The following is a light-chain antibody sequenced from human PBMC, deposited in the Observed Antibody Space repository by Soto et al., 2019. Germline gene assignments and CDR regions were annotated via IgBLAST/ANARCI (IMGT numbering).Light chain of an antibody. CDR1: QSVSSSY. J-gene: IGKJ3*01. CDR2: GAL. Sequence: EIVLTQSPATLSLSPGDRATLSCGASQSVSSSYLAWFQQKPGLAPRLLIYGALSRATGIPDRFSGSGSGTDFTLTISRLEPEDVGIYYCMKALQHFTFGPGTTVDIK. V-gene: IGKV3D-20*01. CDR3: MKALQHFT.